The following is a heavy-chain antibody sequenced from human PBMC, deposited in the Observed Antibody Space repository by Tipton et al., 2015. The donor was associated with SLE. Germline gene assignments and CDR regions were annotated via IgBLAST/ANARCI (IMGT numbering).Heavy chain of an antibody. CDR3: ARDETTFAVAGTFDY. D-gene: IGHD6-19*01. V-gene: IGHV4-4*02. Sequence: TLSLTCAVSGGSISSSNWWIWVRQSPGKGLEWIGEIFQTGSTNYNPSVKSRVTFSVDKSKNQFSLKLSSVTAADTAVYYCARDETTFAVAGTFDYWGQGILVTVSS. CDR1: GGSISSSNW. J-gene: IGHJ4*02. CDR2: IFQTGST.